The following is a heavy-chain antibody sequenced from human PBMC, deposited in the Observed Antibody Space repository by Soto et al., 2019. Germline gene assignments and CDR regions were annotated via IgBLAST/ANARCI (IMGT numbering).Heavy chain of an antibody. CDR3: GRVAMGVNNWFDP. J-gene: IGHJ5*02. CDR2: IYYSGST. V-gene: IGHV4-31*03. CDR1: GGSISSGGYY. D-gene: IGHD2-8*01. Sequence: LSLTCTVSGGSISSGGYYWSWIRQHPGKGLEWIGYIYYSGSTYYNPSLKSRVTISVDTSKNQFSLKLSSVTAADTAVYYCGRVAMGVNNWFDPWGQGTLVTVSS.